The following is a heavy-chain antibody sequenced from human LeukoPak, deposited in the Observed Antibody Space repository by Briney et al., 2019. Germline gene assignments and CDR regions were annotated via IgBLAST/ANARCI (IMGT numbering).Heavy chain of an antibody. V-gene: IGHV4-31*03. Sequence: SETLSLTCTVSGGSISSGGYYWSWIRQRPGKGLEWIGYIYYSGSTYYNPSLKSRVTISVDTSKNQFSLKLSSVTAADTAVYYCARELRNVVVTAIEDAFDIWGQGTMVTVSS. J-gene: IGHJ3*02. CDR2: IYYSGST. CDR1: GGSISSGGYY. D-gene: IGHD2-21*02. CDR3: ARELRNVVVTAIEDAFDI.